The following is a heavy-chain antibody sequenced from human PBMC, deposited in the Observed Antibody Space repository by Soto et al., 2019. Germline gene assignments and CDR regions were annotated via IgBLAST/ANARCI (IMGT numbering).Heavy chain of an antibody. CDR3: VSQRTTVITHAYFDY. J-gene: IGHJ4*02. V-gene: IGHV4-34*01. CDR2: INHSGST. Sequence: SVTLSLTCSVYGGSFGVYYLSWVRQHPGKGLEWIGEINHSGSTNYNPSVKSRITISVDTSKNQFSLNLNSVTASDTAIYYCVSQRTTVITHAYFDYWGPGALVTVSS. CDR1: GGSFGVYY. D-gene: IGHD6-25*01.